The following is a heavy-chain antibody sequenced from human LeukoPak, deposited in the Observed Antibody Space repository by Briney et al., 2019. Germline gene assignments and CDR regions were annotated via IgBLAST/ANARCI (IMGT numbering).Heavy chain of an antibody. CDR3: ARGPLRYFDY. CDR2: TYYRSKWYF. J-gene: IGHJ4*02. D-gene: IGHD4-17*01. Sequence: SQTLSLTCAISGDSVSSNSTTWNWIRHSPSRGLEWPGRTYYRSKWYFDYAVAVKSRITIKPDTSKNQLSLQLNSVTPEDTAVYYCARGPLRYFDYWGQGSLVTVSS. CDR1: GDSVSSNSTT. V-gene: IGHV6-1*01.